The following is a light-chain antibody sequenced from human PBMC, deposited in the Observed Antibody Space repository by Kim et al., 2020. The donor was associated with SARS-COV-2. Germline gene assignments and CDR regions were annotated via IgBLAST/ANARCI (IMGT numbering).Light chain of an antibody. J-gene: IGLJ2*01. CDR1: SSDVGGYNY. V-gene: IGLV2-14*03. CDR3: SSYTSSSTVV. CDR2: DVS. Sequence: GQSITISCTGTSSDVGGYNYDSWYQQHPGKAPKLMIYDVSTRPSGVSNRFSGSKSGNTASLTISGLQAEDEADYYCSSYTSSSTVVFGGGTQLTVL.